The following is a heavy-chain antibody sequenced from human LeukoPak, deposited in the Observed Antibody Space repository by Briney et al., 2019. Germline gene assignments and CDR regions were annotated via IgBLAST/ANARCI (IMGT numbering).Heavy chain of an antibody. Sequence: GGSLRLSCADSGLTFSRYWMHWVRQTPGKGLVWVSCISADGGVTRYADSVKGRFTISRDNTKSTLYLQMHSLRAEDTAVYYCATAGGDGSRMGFDPWGQGTLVTVSS. CDR2: ISADGGVT. J-gene: IGHJ5*02. CDR1: GLTFSRYW. V-gene: IGHV3-74*01. CDR3: ATAGGDGSRMGFDP. D-gene: IGHD2-15*01.